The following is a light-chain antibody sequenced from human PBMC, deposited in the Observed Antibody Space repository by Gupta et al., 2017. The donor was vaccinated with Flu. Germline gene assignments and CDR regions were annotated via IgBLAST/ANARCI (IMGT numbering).Light chain of an antibody. CDR3: CSYAGSSTWV. V-gene: IGLV2-23*01. CDR2: EGS. CDR1: SSDFGSYNL. J-gene: IGLJ3*02. Sequence: QSALTQPASVSGSPGQSITISCTGTSSDFGSYNLVSWYQQHPGKAPKLMIYEGSKRPSGVSNRFSGSKSGNTASLTISGLQAEDEAEYYCCSYAGSSTWVFGGGTKRTVL.